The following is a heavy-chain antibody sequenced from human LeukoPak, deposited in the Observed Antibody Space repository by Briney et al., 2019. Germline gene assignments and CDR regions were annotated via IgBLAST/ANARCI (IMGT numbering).Heavy chain of an antibody. CDR3: ARRQRWLQNVAP. J-gene: IGHJ5*02. CDR1: GGSISSSSYY. Sequence: SETLSLTCTVSGGSISSSSYYWFWIRQPPGKELEWGGSINYSGNTYYNPSLKSRFTISVDTSKNQFSLKLSSVTAADTAVYYCARRQRWLQNVAPWGPGTLVTVSS. V-gene: IGHV4-39*07. CDR2: INYSGNT. D-gene: IGHD5-24*01.